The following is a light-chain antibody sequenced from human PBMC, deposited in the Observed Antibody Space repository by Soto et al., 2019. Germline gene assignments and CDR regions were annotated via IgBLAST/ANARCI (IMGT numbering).Light chain of an antibody. CDR3: QQYTGPPTT. J-gene: IGKJ5*01. V-gene: IGKV3-20*01. Sequence: EIVLTQSPETLSLSPGERATLSCRASQTVSSNYLAWCQQRPGQAPRLLIYGASTRAAGIPDGFSGSGSGTDFTLTITRLEPEDSAVYFCQQYTGPPTTFGQGTRLE. CDR2: GAS. CDR1: QTVSSNY.